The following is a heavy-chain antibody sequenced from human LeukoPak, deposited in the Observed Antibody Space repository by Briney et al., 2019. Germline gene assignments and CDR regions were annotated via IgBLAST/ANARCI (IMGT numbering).Heavy chain of an antibody. Sequence: SQTLSLTCTVSGGSINSDDSYWTWIRQPPGKGLEWIGYIYYSGSTNYNPSLKSRVTISVDTSKNQFSLKLSSVTAADTAVYYCARQGTAALFDYWGQGTLVTVSS. V-gene: IGHV4-61*08. CDR1: GGSINSDDSY. CDR3: ARQGTAALFDY. D-gene: IGHD1-14*01. J-gene: IGHJ4*02. CDR2: IYYSGST.